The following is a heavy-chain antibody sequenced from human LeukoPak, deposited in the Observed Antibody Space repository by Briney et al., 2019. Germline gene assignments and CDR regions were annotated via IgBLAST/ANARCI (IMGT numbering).Heavy chain of an antibody. J-gene: IGHJ6*03. V-gene: IGHV3-7*01. D-gene: IGHD6-13*01. CDR3: ARVNAQQLVARNYYYYYYMDV. CDR1: GFTFSSYW. Sequence: GGALRLSCAASGFTFSSYWMSWVRQAPGKGLEWVANIKQDGSEKYYVDSVKGRFTISRDNAKNSLYLQMNSLRAEDTAVYYCARVNAQQLVARNYYYYYYMDVWGKGTTVTVS. CDR2: IKQDGSEK.